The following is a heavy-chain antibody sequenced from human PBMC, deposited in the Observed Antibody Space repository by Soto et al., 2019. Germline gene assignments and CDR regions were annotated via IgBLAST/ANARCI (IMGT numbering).Heavy chain of an antibody. CDR2: IIPIFGTA. CDR1: GGTFSSYA. CDR3: AREPCGGGSCYSGRFDY. Sequence: QVQLVQSGAEVKKPGSSVKVSCKASGGTFSSYAISWVRQAPGQGLEWMGGIIPIFGTANYAQKFQGRVTITADESTSTAYMELSSLRSEDTAVYYCAREPCGGGSCYSGRFDYWGQGTLVTVSS. D-gene: IGHD2-15*01. J-gene: IGHJ4*02. V-gene: IGHV1-69*01.